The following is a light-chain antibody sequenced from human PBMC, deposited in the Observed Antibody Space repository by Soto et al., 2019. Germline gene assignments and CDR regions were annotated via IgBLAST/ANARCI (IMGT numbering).Light chain of an antibody. J-gene: IGKJ4*01. V-gene: IGKV3-20*01. CDR1: QSVSFSY. CDR2: GAS. CDR3: QQYGSSPLT. Sequence: IVLTQSPGTLSLSPGDGATLSCRASQSVSFSYLAWYQQKPGQAPRLLIYGASSRATGIPDRFSGSESGTDFTLTISRLEPEDFAVYYCQQYGSSPLTFGGGTQVEI.